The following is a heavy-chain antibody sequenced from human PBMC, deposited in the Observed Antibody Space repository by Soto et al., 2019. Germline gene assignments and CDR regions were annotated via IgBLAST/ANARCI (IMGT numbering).Heavy chain of an antibody. CDR3: ARSFVVVTAPDY. Sequence: QVQVVQSGAEEKKPGASVKVSCKASGYTFTSYAMHWVRQAPGQRLEWMGWINAGNGNTKYSQKFQGRVTITRDTSASTAYMELSSLRSEDTAVYYCARSFVVVTAPDYWGQGTLVTVYS. D-gene: IGHD2-21*02. J-gene: IGHJ4*02. CDR1: GYTFTSYA. CDR2: INAGNGNT. V-gene: IGHV1-3*05.